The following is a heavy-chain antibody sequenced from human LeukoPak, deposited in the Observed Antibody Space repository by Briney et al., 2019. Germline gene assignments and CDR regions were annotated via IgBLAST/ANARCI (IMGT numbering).Heavy chain of an antibody. D-gene: IGHD6-13*01. CDR3: GGAGSGSSSWGAFDY. Sequence: SETLSLTCTVSGGSISSYYWSWIRQPAGKGLEWIGRIYTSGSTNYNPSLKSRVTMSVDTSRNQFSLKLSSVTAADTAVYYCGGAGSGSSSWGAFDYWGQGTLVTVSS. J-gene: IGHJ4*02. CDR2: IYTSGST. CDR1: GGSISSYY. V-gene: IGHV4-4*07.